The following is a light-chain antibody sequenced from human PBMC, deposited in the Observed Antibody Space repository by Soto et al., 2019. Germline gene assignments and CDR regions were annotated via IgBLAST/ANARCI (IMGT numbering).Light chain of an antibody. CDR2: WAS. V-gene: IGKV4-1*01. CDR3: QQYESTPPT. CDR1: QSVLYSSNNKNY. J-gene: IGKJ2*01. Sequence: DIVMTQSPDSLAVSLGERATINCKSSQSVLYSSNNKNYLAWYQQRPGQPPKLLIYWASTRESGVPDRFSGSGSGTDFPLTITSLQAEDVAVYYCQQYESTPPTFGQGNKLEIK.